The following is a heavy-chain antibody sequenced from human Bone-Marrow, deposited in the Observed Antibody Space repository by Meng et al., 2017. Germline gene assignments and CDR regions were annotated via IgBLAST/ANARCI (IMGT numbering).Heavy chain of an antibody. CDR1: GFTFSSYA. J-gene: IGHJ4*02. V-gene: IGHV3-30*01. CDR2: TSYDGSNK. Sequence: GESLKISCAASGFTFSSYAMHWVRQAPGKGLEWVAVTSYDGSNKYYADSVKGRFTISRDNSKNTLYLQMNSLRAEDTAVYYCAREPTPYSSGWGPFDYWGQGTRVTVSS. CDR3: AREPTPYSSGWGPFDY. D-gene: IGHD6-19*01.